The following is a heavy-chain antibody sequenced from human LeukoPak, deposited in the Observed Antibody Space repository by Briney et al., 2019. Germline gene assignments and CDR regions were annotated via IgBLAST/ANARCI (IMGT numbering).Heavy chain of an antibody. V-gene: IGHV3-11*01. CDR1: GFTFSDYY. CDR3: ARDRLRSRYDILTGFYY. D-gene: IGHD3-9*01. CDR2: ISSSGSTI. Sequence: GGSLRLSCAASGFTFSDYYMSWIRQAPGKGLEWVSYISSSGSTIYYADSVKGGFTISRDNAKNSLYLQMNGLRGEETAVYYCARDRLRSRYDILTGFYYWGQGTLVTVSS. J-gene: IGHJ4*02.